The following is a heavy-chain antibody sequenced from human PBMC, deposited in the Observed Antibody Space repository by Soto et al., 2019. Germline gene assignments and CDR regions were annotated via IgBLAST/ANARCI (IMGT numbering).Heavy chain of an antibody. CDR3: ARVPSP. Sequence: QLQLQESGSGLVKPSQTLSLTCAVSGGSIRSGGYSWSWIRQPPGKGLEWIGYIYHSGRIYYNPSLKSRVTISVHMSKIQFSLKLSSVTAADTAVYYCARVPSPWGQGTLVTVSS. J-gene: IGHJ5*02. CDR1: GGSIRSGGYS. V-gene: IGHV4-30-2*01. CDR2: IYHSGRI.